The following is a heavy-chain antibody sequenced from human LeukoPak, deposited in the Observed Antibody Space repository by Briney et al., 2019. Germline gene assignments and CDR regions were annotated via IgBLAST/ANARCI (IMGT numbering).Heavy chain of an antibody. D-gene: IGHD6-19*01. CDR1: GYSFTSYW. Sequence: GESLKISCKGSGYSFTSYWIGWVRQMPGKGLEWMGIIYPGDSDTRYSPSFQGQVTISADKSISTAYLQWSSLKASDTAMYYCARPIAVAGKVYYGMDVWGQGTTVTVPS. CDR2: IYPGDSDT. J-gene: IGHJ6*02. V-gene: IGHV5-51*01. CDR3: ARPIAVAGKVYYGMDV.